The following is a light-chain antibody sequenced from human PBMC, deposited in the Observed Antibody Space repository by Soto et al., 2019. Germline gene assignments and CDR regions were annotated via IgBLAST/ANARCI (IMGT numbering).Light chain of an antibody. V-gene: IGKV1-9*01. CDR1: QDVSRY. CDR3: KQLNSYVFA. Sequence: DIQLTQSPSFLSASVGDRVTITCRASQDVSRYLAWYQQKPGKAPNLLIYAASTLRSGVPSRFSGSGSETEFPLKISSLPPEDFATYFCKQLNSYVFAFGPGTKVDIK. J-gene: IGKJ3*01. CDR2: AAS.